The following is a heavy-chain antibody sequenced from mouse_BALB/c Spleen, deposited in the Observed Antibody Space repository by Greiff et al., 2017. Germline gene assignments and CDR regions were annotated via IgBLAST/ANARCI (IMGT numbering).Heavy chain of an antibody. CDR1: GYTFTSYW. D-gene: IGHD2-14*01. V-gene: IGHV1-69*02. J-gene: IGHJ3*01. Sequence: QVQLQQPGAELVRPGASVKLSCKASGYTFTSYWINWVKQRPGQGLEWIGNIYPSDSYTNYNQKFKDKATLTVDKSSSTAYMQLSSPTSEDSAVYYCTRYRYAMDYWGQGTLVTVSA. CDR3: TRYRYAMDY. CDR2: IYPSDSYT.